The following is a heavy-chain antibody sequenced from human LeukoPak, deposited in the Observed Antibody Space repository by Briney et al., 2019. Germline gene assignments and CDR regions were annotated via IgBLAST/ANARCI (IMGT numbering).Heavy chain of an antibody. CDR2: ISAYNGNT. Sequence: ASVKVSCKASGYTFTSYGISWVRQAPGQGLEWMGWISAYNGNTNYAQKLQGRVTMTTDTSTSTAYMELRSLRSDDTAVYYCARDYYDSSGSLDGMDVWGQGTTVTVSS. CDR1: GYTFTSYG. J-gene: IGHJ6*02. V-gene: IGHV1-18*01. D-gene: IGHD3-22*01. CDR3: ARDYYDSSGSLDGMDV.